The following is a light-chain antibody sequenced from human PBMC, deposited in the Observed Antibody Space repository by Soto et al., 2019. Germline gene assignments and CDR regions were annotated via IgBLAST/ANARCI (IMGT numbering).Light chain of an antibody. CDR3: QHRSNWLVT. J-gene: IGKJ2*01. Sequence: EIVLTQSPATLSLSPEERATLSCRASQSVSSYLAWYQQKPGQAPRLLIYDASNRATGIPARFSGSGSGTDFTLIISSLEPEDFAVYYCQHRSNWLVTFGQGTKLEIK. CDR1: QSVSSY. CDR2: DAS. V-gene: IGKV3-11*01.